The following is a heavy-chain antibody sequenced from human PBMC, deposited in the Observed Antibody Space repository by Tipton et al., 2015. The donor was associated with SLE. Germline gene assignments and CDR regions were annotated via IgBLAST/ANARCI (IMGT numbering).Heavy chain of an antibody. CDR2: IKQDGSEK. J-gene: IGHJ4*02. V-gene: IGHV3-7*03. CDR3: ARSLGYCSSTSCWYYFDY. D-gene: IGHD2-2*01. CDR1: GFTFSSYW. Sequence: SLRLSCAASGFTFSSYWMSWVRQAPGKGLEWVANIKQDGSEKYYVDSVKGRFTISRDNAKNSLYLQMNSLRAEDTAVYYCARSLGYCSSTSCWYYFDYWGQGTLVTVSS.